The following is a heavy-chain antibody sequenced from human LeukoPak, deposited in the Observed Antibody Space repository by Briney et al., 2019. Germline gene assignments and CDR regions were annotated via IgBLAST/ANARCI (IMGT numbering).Heavy chain of an antibody. J-gene: IGHJ4*02. CDR1: GGSFSSSSYY. CDR2: IYYSGST. Sequence: SETLSLTCTVSGGSFSSSSYYWGWIRQPPGKGLEWIGSIYYSGSTYHNPSLKSRVTISVDTSKNQFSLKLNSVTAADTAVYYCAGHGGGYSYGLFYYFDYWGQGTLVTVSS. V-gene: IGHV4-39*01. CDR3: AGHGGGYSYGLFYYFDY. D-gene: IGHD5-18*01.